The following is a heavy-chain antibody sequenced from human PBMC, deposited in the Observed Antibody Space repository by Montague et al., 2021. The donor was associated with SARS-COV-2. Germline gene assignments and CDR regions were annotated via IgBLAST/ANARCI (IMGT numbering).Heavy chain of an antibody. J-gene: IGHJ4*02. D-gene: IGHD6-6*01. Sequence: SETLSLTCAVSGGSITGFSWSWVRQPAGKGLEWIGRVTTSGTTNXSPSLRSRVTMSVDTSKNQFSLNLNSVTAADTAIYYCARTPTRPLSLDSWGQGTLVIVSS. CDR3: ARTPTRPLSLDS. CDR1: GGSITGFS. CDR2: VTTSGTT. V-gene: IGHV4-4*07.